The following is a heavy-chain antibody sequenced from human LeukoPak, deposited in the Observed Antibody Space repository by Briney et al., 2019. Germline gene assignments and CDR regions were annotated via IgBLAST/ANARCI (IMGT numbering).Heavy chain of an antibody. Sequence: PGGSLRLSCAASGFTFSSYAMNWVRQAPGRGLEWVSGFSVSGGTTYYADSVKGRFTISRDNSKNTLYLQMNSLRAEDTAVYYCANGNRCTSPNCLGYYYFYMDVWGKGTTVTVSS. D-gene: IGHD2-8*01. CDR3: ANGNRCTSPNCLGYYYFYMDV. J-gene: IGHJ6*03. CDR2: FSVSGGTT. CDR1: GFTFSSYA. V-gene: IGHV3-23*01.